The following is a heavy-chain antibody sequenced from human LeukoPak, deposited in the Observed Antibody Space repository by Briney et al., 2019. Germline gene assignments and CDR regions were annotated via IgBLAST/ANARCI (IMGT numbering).Heavy chain of an antibody. V-gene: IGHV3-30*04. CDR2: ISYDGSNK. CDR1: GFTFSSYA. D-gene: IGHD3-10*01. J-gene: IGHJ6*02. Sequence: GGSLRLSCAASGFTFSSYAMPWVRQAPGKGLEWVAVISYDGSNKYYADSVKGRFTISRDNSKNTLYLQMNSLRAEDTAVYYCARRLYYYGSGSFLGYYYYGMDVWGQGTTVTVSS. CDR3: ARRLYYYGSGSFLGYYYYGMDV.